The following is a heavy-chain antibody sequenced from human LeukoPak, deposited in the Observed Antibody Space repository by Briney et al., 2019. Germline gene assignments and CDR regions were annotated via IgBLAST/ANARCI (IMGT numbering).Heavy chain of an antibody. V-gene: IGHV4-59*01. J-gene: IGHJ5*02. Sequence: SGTLSLTCTVSGGSISSYYWSWIRQPPGKGLEWIGYIYYSGSTNYNPSLKSRVTISVDTSKNQFSLKLSSVTAADTAVYYCARSVRYFDWLRNWFDPWGQGTLVTVSS. CDR2: IYYSGST. CDR1: GGSISSYY. CDR3: ARSVRYFDWLRNWFDP. D-gene: IGHD3-9*01.